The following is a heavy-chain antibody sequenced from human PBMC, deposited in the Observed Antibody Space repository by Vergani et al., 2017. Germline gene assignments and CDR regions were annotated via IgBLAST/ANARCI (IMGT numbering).Heavy chain of an antibody. D-gene: IGHD2-8*01. V-gene: IGHV3-23*01. CDR1: GFTFSSYA. CDR3: AKADQVLMVLY. Sequence: EVQLLESGGGLVQPGGSLRLSCAASGFTFSSYAMSWVRQAPGKGLEWVSAISGSGGSTYYADSVKGRFTISRDNTKNTLYLQMNSLRAEDTAVCYCAKADQVLMVLYWGQGTLVTVSS. CDR2: ISGSGGST. J-gene: IGHJ4*02.